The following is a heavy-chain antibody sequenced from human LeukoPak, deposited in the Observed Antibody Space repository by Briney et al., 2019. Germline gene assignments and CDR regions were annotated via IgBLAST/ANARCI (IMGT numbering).Heavy chain of an antibody. CDR1: GFTFSSYE. Sequence: GGSLRLSCAASGFTFSSYEMNWVRQAPGKGLEWVSYMSSSGSTIYYADSVKGRFTISRDNAKNSLYLQMNSLRAEDTAVYYCGRDSSQYYDILTGYRGYYGMDVWGQGTTVTVSS. CDR2: MSSSGSTI. CDR3: GRDSSQYYDILTGYRGYYGMDV. D-gene: IGHD3-9*01. V-gene: IGHV3-48*03. J-gene: IGHJ6*02.